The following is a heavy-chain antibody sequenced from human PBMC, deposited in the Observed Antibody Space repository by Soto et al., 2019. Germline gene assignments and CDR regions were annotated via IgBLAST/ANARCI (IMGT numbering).Heavy chain of an antibody. V-gene: IGHV3-30-3*01. D-gene: IGHD2-15*01. Sequence: QVQLVESGGGVVQPGRSLRLSCAASGFTFISYAMHWVRQAPGKGLEWVAVISYDGSNQYYADSVKGRFTISRDNSKNTLYLQMNSLSAEDTAVYYCARAGCDGGSCYTLVGLRYGMDVWGQGTTVTVSS. CDR2: ISYDGSNQ. CDR1: GFTFISYA. J-gene: IGHJ6*02. CDR3: ARAGCDGGSCYTLVGLRYGMDV.